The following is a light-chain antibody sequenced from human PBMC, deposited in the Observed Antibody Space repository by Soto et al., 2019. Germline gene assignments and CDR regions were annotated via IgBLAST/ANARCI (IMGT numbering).Light chain of an antibody. V-gene: IGKV1-5*03. CDR1: QSIITW. CDR3: QQYNVYPWT. CDR2: RAS. J-gene: IGKJ1*01. Sequence: DIQMTQSPSSLSASVGDRVTITCRASQSIITWLAWYQQKPGTGLKVLLYRASNLETGVPSRFSGSGSGTEFPLTISSLQPDDVATYYCQQYNVYPWTFGPGTKVETK.